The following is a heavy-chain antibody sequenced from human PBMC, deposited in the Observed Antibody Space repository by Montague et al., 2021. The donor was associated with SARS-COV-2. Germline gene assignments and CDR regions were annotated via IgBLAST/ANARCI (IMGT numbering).Heavy chain of an antibody. CDR2: ITSSGDYI. V-gene: IGHV3-21*01. Sequence: SLRLSCAASGFTFSNFFINWVRQAPGKGLEWFSSITSSGDYIWYADSLKGRFTGSRDNAKNSVYLQMSSLRAEDTAVYYCARELGRTGAFDIWGQGTAVTVSS. D-gene: IGHD4-17*01. CDR1: GFTFSNFF. CDR3: ARELGRTGAFDI. J-gene: IGHJ3*02.